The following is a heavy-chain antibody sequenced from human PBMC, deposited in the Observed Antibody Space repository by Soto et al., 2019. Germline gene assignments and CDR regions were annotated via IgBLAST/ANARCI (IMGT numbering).Heavy chain of an antibody. CDR2: INSDGRT. V-gene: IGHV3-66*01. Sequence: EVQLVESGGGLVQPGGSLRLSCAASGLTVSSNYMNWVRQAPGKGLEWVSIINSDGRTYYADSVKGRFTISRDNSKNTLDLQMNSLRAEDTAVYYYARLDNWNFPGYWGQGTLVTVSS. D-gene: IGHD1-7*01. CDR3: ARLDNWNFPGY. CDR1: GLTVSSNY. J-gene: IGHJ4*02.